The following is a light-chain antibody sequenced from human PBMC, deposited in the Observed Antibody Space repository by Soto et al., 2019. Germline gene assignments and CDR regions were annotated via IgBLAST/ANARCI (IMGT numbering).Light chain of an antibody. J-gene: IGLJ2*01. Sequence: QSALTQPASVSGSPGQSITISCTGTSSGVGGYNYVSWYQQHPGKAPKLMIYEVSNRPSGVSNRFSGSKSGNTASLTISGLQAEDEADYYCSSYTSSSTLVFGGGT. V-gene: IGLV2-14*01. CDR3: SSYTSSSTLV. CDR2: EVS. CDR1: SSGVGGYNY.